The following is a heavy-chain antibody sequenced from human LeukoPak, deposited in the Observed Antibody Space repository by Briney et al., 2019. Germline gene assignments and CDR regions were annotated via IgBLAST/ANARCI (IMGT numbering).Heavy chain of an antibody. V-gene: IGHV4-59*01. J-gene: IGHJ6*02. CDR3: ARDGEARYYYDSSGPFYYYGMDV. CDR2: IYYSGST. CDR1: GGSISSYY. Sequence: SETLSLTCTVSGGSISSYYWSWIRQPPGKGLEWIGYIYYSGSTNYNPSLKSRVTISVDTSKNQFSLKLSSVTAAVTAVYYCARDGEARYYYDSSGPFYYYGMDVWGQGTTVTVSS. D-gene: IGHD3-22*01.